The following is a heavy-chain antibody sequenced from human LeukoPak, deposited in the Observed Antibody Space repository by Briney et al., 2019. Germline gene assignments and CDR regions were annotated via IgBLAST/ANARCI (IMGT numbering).Heavy chain of an antibody. CDR1: GFSFISYA. CDR2: ISGRGGRT. J-gene: IGHJ5*02. D-gene: IGHD6-6*01. CDR3: AKDQGEYSSSPPISNWFDP. V-gene: IGHV3-23*01. Sequence: PGGSLSLSCAVSGFSFISYAMSWVRQAPGEGLEWDSAISGRGGRTYYADCVKGRFTNYRDNSKNTLYLKMNSLRDEDTAVYYCAKDQGEYSSSPPISNWFDPWGQGTLVTVSS.